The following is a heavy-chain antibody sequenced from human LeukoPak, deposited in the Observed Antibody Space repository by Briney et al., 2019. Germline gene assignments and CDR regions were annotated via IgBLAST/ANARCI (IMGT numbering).Heavy chain of an antibody. Sequence: GSSVKVSCKASGGTFSSYAISWVRQAPGQGLEWMGRIIPILGIANYAQKFQGRVTITADKSTSTAYMELRSLRSDDTAVYYCAXXYSXXSADYXXXXYMDVWGKGTTVTVSS. CDR1: GGTFSSYA. J-gene: IGHJ6*03. CDR2: IIPILGIA. V-gene: IGHV1-69*04. D-gene: IGHD6-6*01. CDR3: AXXYSXXSADYXXXXYMDV.